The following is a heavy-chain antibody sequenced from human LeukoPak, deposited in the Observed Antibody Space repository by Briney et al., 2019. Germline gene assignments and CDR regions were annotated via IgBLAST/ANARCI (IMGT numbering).Heavy chain of an antibody. J-gene: IGHJ3*02. V-gene: IGHV4-59*01. CDR2: IYYSGDT. Sequence: PSETLSLTCTVSGGSIRSFYWSWIRQPPGKGLEWVAYIYYSGDTNYNPSLKSRVTVSVDTSKNQFSLKLSSVTAADTAVYYCARSTGAFDIWGQGTMVTVSS. CDR1: GGSIRSFY. D-gene: IGHD3-9*01. CDR3: ARSTGAFDI.